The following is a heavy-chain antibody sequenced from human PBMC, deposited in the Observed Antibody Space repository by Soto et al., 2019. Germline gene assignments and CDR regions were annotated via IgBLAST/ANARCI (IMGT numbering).Heavy chain of an antibody. J-gene: IGHJ5*02. CDR3: GAWDSSNNP. CDR2: ISESGDAA. CDR1: GFTFSNHA. D-gene: IGHD1-26*01. Sequence: LRLSCAVSGFTFSNHAMTWVRQAPGKGLQWVSSISESGDAAFYSDSVKGRFTISRDNSKNTLYLQMNSLRADDTAIYFCGAWDSSNNPWGQGTLVTVSS. V-gene: IGHV3-23*01.